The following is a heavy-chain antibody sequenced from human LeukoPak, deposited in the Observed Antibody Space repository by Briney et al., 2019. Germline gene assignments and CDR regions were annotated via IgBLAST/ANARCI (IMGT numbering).Heavy chain of an antibody. CDR1: GFTFSRYS. D-gene: IGHD6-13*01. CDR3: ARDEGGIGSSNWFVSKAEIPYWFDP. J-gene: IGHJ5*02. Sequence: GGSLRLSCAASGFTFSRYSTNWVGQAPGQGLEWIAYISSSSGTIYYADSVKGRFTISRDNAKNSLYLQIHSLRGEDTALYYCARDEGGIGSSNWFVSKAEIPYWFDPWGQGTLVTVSS. V-gene: IGHV3-48*04. CDR2: ISSSSGTI.